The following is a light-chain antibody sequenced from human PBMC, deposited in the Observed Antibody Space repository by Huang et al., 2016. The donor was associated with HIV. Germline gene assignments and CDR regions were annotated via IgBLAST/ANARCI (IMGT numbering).Light chain of an antibody. CDR3: MQTLQTPIT. V-gene: IGKV2-28*01. CDR2: LVS. Sequence: DIVMTQSPLSLPVTPGESASISCRSSQSLLHSYGYNYLDWYVQKPGKSTQLLIYLVSNRASGVPDRCSGSGSGTDFTLKISRVEAEDVGVYFCMQTLQTPITFGQGTRLEIK. J-gene: IGKJ5*01. CDR1: QSLLHSYGYNY.